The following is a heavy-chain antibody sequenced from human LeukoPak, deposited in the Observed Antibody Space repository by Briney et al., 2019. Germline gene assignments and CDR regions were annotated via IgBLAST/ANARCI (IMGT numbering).Heavy chain of an antibody. V-gene: IGHV3-30-3*01. CDR1: GFTFSSYA. J-gene: IGHJ4*02. D-gene: IGHD6-19*01. Sequence: PGGSLRLSCAASGFTFSSYAMHWVRQAPGKGLEWVAVISYDGSNKYYADSVKGRFTISRDNSKNTLYLQMNSLRAEDTAVYYCARDAYSSGFFDYWGQGTPVTVSS. CDR3: ARDAYSSGFFDY. CDR2: ISYDGSNK.